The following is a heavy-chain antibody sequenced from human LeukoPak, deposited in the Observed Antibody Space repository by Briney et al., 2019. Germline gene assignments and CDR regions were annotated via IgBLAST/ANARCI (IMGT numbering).Heavy chain of an antibody. J-gene: IGHJ4*02. CDR2: INYSGST. CDR1: GGSISSTFYY. Sequence: SETLSLTCTVSGGSISSTFYYWGWIRQPPGKGLEWIGSINYSGSTYYNPSLKSRVTISVDTSKNQFSLRLSSVTAADTAVYYCARRRFLRGPDVVNPFDYWGQGTLVTVSS. D-gene: IGHD5/OR15-5a*01. CDR3: ARRRFLRGPDVVNPFDY. V-gene: IGHV4-39*01.